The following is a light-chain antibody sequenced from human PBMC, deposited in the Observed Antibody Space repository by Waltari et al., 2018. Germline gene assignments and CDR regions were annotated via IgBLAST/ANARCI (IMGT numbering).Light chain of an antibody. Sequence: DIQMTQSPSSLSASVGDRVTISCQPRQDLANYLNSYQQKPGKAPQLLIYLASNLETGGRSRFSGSGSGAYFTFTISSLQPEDIATYYCQHYDKLLLTFGGGTKVEIK. CDR1: QDLANY. CDR3: QHYDKLLLT. V-gene: IGKV1-33*01. J-gene: IGKJ4*01. CDR2: LAS.